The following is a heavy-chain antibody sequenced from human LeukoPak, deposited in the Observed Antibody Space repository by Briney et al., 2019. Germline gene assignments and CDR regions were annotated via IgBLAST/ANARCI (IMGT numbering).Heavy chain of an antibody. J-gene: IGHJ3*02. CDR1: GGSISSYY. Sequence: SGPGLVKPSETLSLTCTVSGGSISSYYRSWIRQPPGKGLEWIGYIYYSGSTNYNPSLKSRVTISVDTSKNQFSLKLSSVTAADTAVYYCARSGPQAFDIWGQGTMVNVSS. CDR3: ARSGPQAFDI. CDR2: IYYSGST. V-gene: IGHV4-59*01.